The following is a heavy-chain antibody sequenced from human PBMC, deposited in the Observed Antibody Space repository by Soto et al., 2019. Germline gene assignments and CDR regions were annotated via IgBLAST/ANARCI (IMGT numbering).Heavy chain of an antibody. CDR2: IYYSGST. J-gene: IGHJ5*02. V-gene: IGHV4-31*03. D-gene: IGHD3-10*01. CDR3: AIGSVLGSWFDP. CDR1: GGSISSGGYY. Sequence: PSETLSLTCTVSGGSISSGGYYWSWIRQHPGKGLEWIGYIYYSGSTYYNPSLKSRVTISVDTSKNQFSLKLSSVTAADTAVYYCAIGSVLGSWFDPWGQGTLVTVSS.